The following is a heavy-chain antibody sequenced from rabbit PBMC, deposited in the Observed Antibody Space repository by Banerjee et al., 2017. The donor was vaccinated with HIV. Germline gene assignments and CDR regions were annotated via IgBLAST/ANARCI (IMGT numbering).Heavy chain of an antibody. Sequence: QEQVVESGGGLVKPEGSLTLTCTASGFSFSDRDVMCWVRQAPGKGLEWIACINASTGKPVYATWASGRFTISRTSSTTVTLQMTSLTAADTATYFCARDLVAVIGWNFNLWGPGTLVTVS. CDR3: ARDLVAVIGWNFNL. CDR2: INASTGKP. V-gene: IGHV1S45*01. D-gene: IGHD1-1*01. J-gene: IGHJ4*01. CDR1: GFSFSDRDV.